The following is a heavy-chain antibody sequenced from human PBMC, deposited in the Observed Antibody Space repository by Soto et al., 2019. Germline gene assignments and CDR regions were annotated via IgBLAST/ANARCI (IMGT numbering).Heavy chain of an antibody. CDR2: ISGSGGNT. J-gene: IGHJ5*02. Sequence: EVQLLESGGGLVQPGGSLRLSCAASGFTFSIYAMSWVRQAPGKGLEWVSSISGSGGNTYYADSVKGRFTISRDNSKNTLYLQMNSLRAEDTAVYYCGKGQASIAVDWFDPWGQGTLVTVSS. V-gene: IGHV3-23*01. D-gene: IGHD6-19*01. CDR3: GKGQASIAVDWFDP. CDR1: GFTFSIYA.